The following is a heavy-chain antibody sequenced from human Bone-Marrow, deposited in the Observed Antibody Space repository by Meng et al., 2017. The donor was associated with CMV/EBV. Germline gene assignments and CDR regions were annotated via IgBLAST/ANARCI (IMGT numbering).Heavy chain of an antibody. V-gene: IGHV3-23*01. J-gene: IGHJ4*02. D-gene: IGHD3-3*01. CDR3: AKAPGRYYDFWSGYYGFGVDY. CDR2: ISGSGGST. Sequence: ESLKISCAASGFTFSSYAMSWVRQAPGKGLEWVSAISGSGGSTYYADSVKGRFTISRDNSKNTLYLQMNSLRAEDTAVYYCAKAPGRYYDFWSGYYGFGVDYWGQGTLVTVSS. CDR1: GFTFSSYA.